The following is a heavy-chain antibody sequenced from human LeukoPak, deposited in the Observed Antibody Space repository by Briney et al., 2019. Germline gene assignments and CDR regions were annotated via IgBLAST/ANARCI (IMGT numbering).Heavy chain of an antibody. CDR3: ARRGLYGLIY. D-gene: IGHD2/OR15-2a*01. Sequence: KASETLSLTCAVYGGSLSGYYWSWIRQPPGKGLEWIGEINHSGSTNYNPSLKSRVTISVDTSKNQFSLKLSSVTAADTAVYYCARRGLYGLIYWGQETLVTVSS. CDR2: INHSGST. CDR1: GGSLSGYY. J-gene: IGHJ4*02. V-gene: IGHV4-34*01.